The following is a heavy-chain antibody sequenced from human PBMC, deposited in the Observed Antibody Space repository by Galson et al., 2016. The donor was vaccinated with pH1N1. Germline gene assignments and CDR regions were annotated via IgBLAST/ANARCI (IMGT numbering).Heavy chain of an antibody. D-gene: IGHD3-16*02. CDR1: GFTFSNYW. CDR3: AREIGSRSAY. V-gene: IGHV3-7*01. J-gene: IGHJ4*02. CDR2: IKEDGSET. Sequence: LRLSCAASGFTFSNYWMHWVRQVPGKGLEWVANIKEDGSETYYVDSVRGRFTISRDNAKNSLYLQMNSLRDEDTALYYCAREIGSRSAYWGQGTLVTVSS.